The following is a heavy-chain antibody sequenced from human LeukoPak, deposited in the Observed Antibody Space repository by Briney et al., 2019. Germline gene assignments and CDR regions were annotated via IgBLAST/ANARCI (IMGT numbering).Heavy chain of an antibody. V-gene: IGHV3-9*01. D-gene: IGHD6-19*01. J-gene: IGHJ4*02. CDR3: AKGLSSGWNLKGSDY. CDR1: GLTFDDYA. Sequence: GGSLRLSCAASGLTFDDYAMHWVRQVPGKGLEWVSGISWNSAGTGYADSVKGRFTISRDNSRDNSKNTVYLQMNSLSAEDTAVYYCAKGLSSGWNLKGSDYWGQGTLVTVSS. CDR2: ISWNSAGT.